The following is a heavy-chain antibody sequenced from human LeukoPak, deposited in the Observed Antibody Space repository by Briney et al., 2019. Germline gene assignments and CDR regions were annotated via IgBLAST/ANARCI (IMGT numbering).Heavy chain of an antibody. Sequence: GGSLRLSCAASGFTFTDYYMSWIRQAPGKGLDWVSDISRSGSIIYNADSVKGRFTISRDNAKNSLYLQMNSLRAEDTAVYYCARGGATGSRWFDPWGQGTLVTVSS. CDR2: ISRSGSII. D-gene: IGHD1-26*01. CDR1: GFTFTDYY. J-gene: IGHJ5*02. V-gene: IGHV3-11*04. CDR3: ARGGATGSRWFDP.